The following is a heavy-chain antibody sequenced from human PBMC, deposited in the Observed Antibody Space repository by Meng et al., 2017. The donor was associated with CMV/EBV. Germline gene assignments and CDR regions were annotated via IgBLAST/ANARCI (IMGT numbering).Heavy chain of an antibody. Sequence: ASVKVSCKASGYTFTSYDINWVRQATGQGLEWMGWMNPNSGNTGYAQKFQGRVTMTRNTSISTAYMELSSLRSEDTAVYYCARAPSPLYCSSTSCYTGGMDVRGQGTTVTVSS. D-gene: IGHD2-2*02. CDR1: GYTFTSYD. J-gene: IGHJ6*02. CDR2: MNPNSGNT. V-gene: IGHV1-8*01. CDR3: ARAPSPLYCSSTSCYTGGMDV.